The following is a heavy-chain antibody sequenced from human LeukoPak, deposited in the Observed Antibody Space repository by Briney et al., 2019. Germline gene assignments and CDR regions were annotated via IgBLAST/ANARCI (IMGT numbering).Heavy chain of an antibody. CDR3: ARERGPVTTRGYYYYYYMDV. CDR2: INPNNGDT. Sequence: ASVKVSCKASGYTFTGYYIHWVRQAPGQGLEWMGWINPNNGDTNYAQKFQGRVTMTRDTSISTAYMELSRLRSDDTAVYYCARERGPVTTRGYYYYYYMDVWGKGTTVTVSS. J-gene: IGHJ6*03. CDR1: GYTFTGYY. D-gene: IGHD4-11*01. V-gene: IGHV1-2*02.